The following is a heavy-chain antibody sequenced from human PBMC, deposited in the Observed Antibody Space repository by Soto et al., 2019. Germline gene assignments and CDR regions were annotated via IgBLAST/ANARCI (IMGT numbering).Heavy chain of an antibody. D-gene: IGHD2-15*01. V-gene: IGHV3-15*07. CDR2: IKSKADGGTT. CDR3: AARIGDCSGGSCYPFFDY. CDR1: GFTFSDAW. Sequence: GGSLRLSCAASGFTFSDAWINWVRQAPGKGLEWVGRIKSKADGGTTDFAALVKGRFAISRDDSKDMVYLQMNSLKTEDTAVYYCAARIGDCSGGSCYPFFDYWGQGALVTVSS. J-gene: IGHJ4*02.